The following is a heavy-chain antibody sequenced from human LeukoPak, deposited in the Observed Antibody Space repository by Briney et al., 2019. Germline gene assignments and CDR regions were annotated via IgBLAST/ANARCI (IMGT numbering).Heavy chain of an antibody. V-gene: IGHV3-30*02. CDR2: IRYDGSNK. D-gene: IGHD6-6*01. J-gene: IGHJ3*02. Sequence: PGGSLRLSCAASGFTFSSYGMHWVRQAPGKGLEWVAFIRYDGSNKYYADSVKGRFTISRDNSKNTLYLQMNSLRAEDTAVYYCATPLKGYSSSFGAFDIWGQGTMVTVSS. CDR3: ATPLKGYSSSFGAFDI. CDR1: GFTFSSYG.